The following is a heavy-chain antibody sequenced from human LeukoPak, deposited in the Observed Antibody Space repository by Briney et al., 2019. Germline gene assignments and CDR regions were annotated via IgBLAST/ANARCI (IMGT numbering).Heavy chain of an antibody. CDR3: ARGYGAGNFRRPFYGMDV. Sequence: PGGSLRLSCEASGFTFNDYGMTWVRQGPGKGLEWVAGLNWNGDVTRYADSVKGRFIINRDNAKNSVYLQMDSLGAEDTAFYYCARGYGAGNFRRPFYGMDVWGQGTPVTVSS. J-gene: IGHJ6*02. D-gene: IGHD3-10*01. V-gene: IGHV3-20*04. CDR2: LNWNGDVT. CDR1: GFTFNDYG.